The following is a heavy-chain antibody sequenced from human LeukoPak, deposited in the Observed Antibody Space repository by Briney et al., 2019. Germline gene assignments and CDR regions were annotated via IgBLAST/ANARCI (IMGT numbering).Heavy chain of an antibody. CDR3: AKDIKSNFGYDNGMDV. V-gene: IGHV3-9*01. J-gene: IGHJ6*02. Sequence: PGRSLRLSCAASGFTFDDYAMHWVRQAPGKGLEWVSGISWNSGSIGYADSVKGRFTISRDNAKNSLYLQMNSLRAEDTALYYCAKDIKSNFGYDNGMDVWGQGTTVTVSS. CDR2: ISWNSGSI. D-gene: IGHD5-12*01. CDR1: GFTFDDYA.